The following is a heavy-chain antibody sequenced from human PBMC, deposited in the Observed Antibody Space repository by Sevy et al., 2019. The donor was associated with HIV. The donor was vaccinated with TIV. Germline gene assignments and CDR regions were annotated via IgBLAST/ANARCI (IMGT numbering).Heavy chain of an antibody. J-gene: IGHJ4*02. CDR3: SRSIGAWLFLDY. V-gene: IGHV1-18*01. D-gene: IGHD3-9*01. CDR2: ISAYNGNT. Sequence: ASVKVSCKASGYTFTSYGISWVRQAPGQGLEWMGWISAYNGNTNYAQKLQGRVTMTTDTSTSTAYMELRSLRSDDTAVYYWSRSIGAWLFLDYWGQGTLVTVSS. CDR1: GYTFTSYG.